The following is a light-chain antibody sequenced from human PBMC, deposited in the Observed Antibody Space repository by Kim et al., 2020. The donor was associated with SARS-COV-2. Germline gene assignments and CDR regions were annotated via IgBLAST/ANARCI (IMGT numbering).Light chain of an antibody. J-gene: IGLJ2*01. V-gene: IGLV2-14*03. CDR2: DVS. CDR3: SSYTSSHTVV. Sequence: GQSITISCTETSGDVGGYNYVSWYQQHPGKAPKIMIYDVSNRPSGVSNRFSGSKSVNTASLTISGLQAEDEADYYCSSYTSSHTVVFGGGTQLTVL. CDR1: SGDVGGYNY.